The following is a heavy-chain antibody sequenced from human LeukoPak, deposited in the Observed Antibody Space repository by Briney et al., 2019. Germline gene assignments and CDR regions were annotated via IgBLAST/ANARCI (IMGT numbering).Heavy chain of an antibody. CDR3: ARYHCPGGSCDSFDY. CDR2: IHYSGST. CDR1: GGFISGYY. Sequence: SETLSLTCTVSGGFISGYYWSWIRQPPGKGLEWIGYIHYSGSTRYNPSLESRVTISVDTSKNQFSLRLSSVTAADTAVYYCARYHCPGGSCDSFDYWGQGTLVTVSS. J-gene: IGHJ4*02. V-gene: IGHV4-59*01. D-gene: IGHD2-15*01.